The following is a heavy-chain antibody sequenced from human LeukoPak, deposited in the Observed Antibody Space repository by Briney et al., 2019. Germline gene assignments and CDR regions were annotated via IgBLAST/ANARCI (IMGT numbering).Heavy chain of an antibody. Sequence: SETLSLTCTVSGGSISSYYWSWIRQPPGKGLEWIGYIYYIGSTNYNPSLKSRVTISVDTSKNQFSLKLSSVTAADTAVYYCARHSRIAVAGTGGDYWGQGTLVTVSS. D-gene: IGHD6-19*01. J-gene: IGHJ4*02. CDR2: IYYIGST. CDR1: GGSISSYY. V-gene: IGHV4-59*08. CDR3: ARHSRIAVAGTGGDY.